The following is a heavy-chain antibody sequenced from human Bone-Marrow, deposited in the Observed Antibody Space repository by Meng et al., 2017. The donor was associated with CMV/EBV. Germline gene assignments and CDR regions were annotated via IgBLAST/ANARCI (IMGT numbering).Heavy chain of an antibody. Sequence: VGSGRFSCAASGFTFSSYAMHWVRQAPGKGLERVAVISYDGSNKYYADSVKGRFTISRDNSKNTLYLQMNSLRAEDTAVYYCAKVPSHRAAGLYYFDYWGHGTRVTGSS. D-gene: IGHD6-13*01. J-gene: IGHJ4*01. CDR2: ISYDGSNK. CDR3: AKVPSHRAAGLYYFDY. V-gene: IGHV3-30-3*01. CDR1: GFTFSSYA.